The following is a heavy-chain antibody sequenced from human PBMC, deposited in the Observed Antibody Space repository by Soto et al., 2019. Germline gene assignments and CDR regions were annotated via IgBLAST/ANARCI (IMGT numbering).Heavy chain of an antibody. CDR1: GDSINNYY. CDR3: ARGTKYYYQGMDV. CDR2: IYDSGST. J-gene: IGHJ6*02. Sequence: LSLTCTVSGDSINNYYWTWIRQPPGKGLEWIGYIYDSGSTSYNPSLKSRLTISVDTSKNQFSLKLKSVTAADTAVYYCARGTKYYYQGMDVWGQGTTVTVSS. V-gene: IGHV4-59*01.